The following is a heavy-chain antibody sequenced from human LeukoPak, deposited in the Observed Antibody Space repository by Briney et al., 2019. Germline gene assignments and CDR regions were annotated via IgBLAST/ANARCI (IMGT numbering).Heavy chain of an antibody. CDR2: LSGSGGGT. V-gene: IGHV3-23*01. CDR3: AKRGVVIRVFLVGFHKEDYYFDS. Sequence: PGGSLRLSCAVSGITLSNYGMSWVRQAPGKGLEWVAGLSGSGGGTNYADSVQGRVTISRDNPKNTLYLQMNSLRAEETAVYFCAKRGVVIRVFLVGFHKEDYYFDSWGQGALVTVSS. J-gene: IGHJ4*02. D-gene: IGHD3-10*01. CDR1: GITLSNYG.